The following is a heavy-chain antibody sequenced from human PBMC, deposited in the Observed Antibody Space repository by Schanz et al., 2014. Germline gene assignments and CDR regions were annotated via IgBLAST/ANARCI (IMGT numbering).Heavy chain of an antibody. J-gene: IGHJ4*02. D-gene: IGHD3-10*01. CDR2: TKSKEYSYIT. CDR3: AAIRSIFGY. V-gene: IGHV3-72*01. CDR1: GIMFSDLF. Sequence: VHLVESGGGLVQPAGSLRLSCAVSGIMFSDLFIDWVRQAPGKGLEWVGRTKSKEYSYITEYAASLRGRFTISRDESKKSVYLQMTSLKTEDTAVYYCAAIRSIFGYWGQGVLVTVSS.